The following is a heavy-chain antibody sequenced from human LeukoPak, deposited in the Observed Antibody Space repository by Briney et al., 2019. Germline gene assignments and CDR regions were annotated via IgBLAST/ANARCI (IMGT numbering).Heavy chain of an antibody. D-gene: IGHD3-3*01. CDR3: ARGALITIFGVVPGHFDY. CDR1: GFTFSSYG. Sequence: GGSLRLSCAASGFTFSSYGMHWVRQAPGKGLEWVAVISYDGSNKYYADSVKGRFTISRDNSKNTLYLQMNSLRAEDTAVYYCARGALITIFGVVPGHFDYWGQGTLVTVSS. CDR2: ISYDGSNK. V-gene: IGHV3-30*03. J-gene: IGHJ4*02.